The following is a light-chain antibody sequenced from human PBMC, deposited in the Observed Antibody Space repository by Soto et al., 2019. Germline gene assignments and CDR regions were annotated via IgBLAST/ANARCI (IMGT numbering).Light chain of an antibody. CDR2: EVT. Sequence: QSALTQPASVSGSLGQSITISCTGTSSDVGAYNYVSWYQQHPDKAPKLLTFEVTNRPSGVSGRFSGSKSGITASLSISGLQPEDEADYYCTSYSSSSPVLFGGGTKLTVL. J-gene: IGLJ2*01. V-gene: IGLV2-14*01. CDR1: SSDVGAYNY. CDR3: TSYSSSSPVL.